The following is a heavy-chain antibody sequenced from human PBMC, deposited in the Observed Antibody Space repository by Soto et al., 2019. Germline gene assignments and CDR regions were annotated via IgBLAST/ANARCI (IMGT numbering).Heavy chain of an antibody. CDR3: AKEALVGVDPPAFDP. V-gene: IGHV3-30*18. CDR2: ISYDGSNK. D-gene: IGHD1-26*01. CDR1: GFTFSSYG. Sequence: PGGFLRLSCAASGFTFSSYGMHWVRQAPGKGLEWVAVISYDGSNKYYADSVKGRFTISRDNSKNTLYLQMNSLRAEDTAVYYCAKEALVGVDPPAFDPWGQGTLVTVSS. J-gene: IGHJ5*02.